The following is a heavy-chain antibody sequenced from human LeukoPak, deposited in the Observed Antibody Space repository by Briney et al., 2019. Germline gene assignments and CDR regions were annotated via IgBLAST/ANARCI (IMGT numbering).Heavy chain of an antibody. V-gene: IGHV4-4*02. CDR1: GGSISSSNW. CDR2: IYHSGST. J-gene: IGHJ3*02. CDR3: AVRPKSVAFDI. Sequence: SETLSLTCAVSGGSISSSNWWSWVRQPPGKGLEWIGGIYHSGSTNYNPSLKSRVTISVDKSKNQFSLKLSSVTAADTAVYYCAVRPKSVAFDIWGQGTMVTVSS.